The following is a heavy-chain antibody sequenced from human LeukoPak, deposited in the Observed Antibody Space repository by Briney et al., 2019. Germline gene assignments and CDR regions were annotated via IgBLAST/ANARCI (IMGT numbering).Heavy chain of an antibody. CDR3: ARDGSIVVVTASDSYYFDY. CDR2: IWYDGSNK. CDR1: GFTFSSYG. J-gene: IGHJ4*02. Sequence: PGGSLRLSCAASGFTFSSYGMHWVRQAPGKGLEWVAVIWYDGSNKYYADSVKGRFTISRDNSKNTLYLQMNSLRAEDTAVYYCARDGSIVVVTASDSYYFDYWGQGTLVTVSS. D-gene: IGHD2-21*02. V-gene: IGHV3-33*01.